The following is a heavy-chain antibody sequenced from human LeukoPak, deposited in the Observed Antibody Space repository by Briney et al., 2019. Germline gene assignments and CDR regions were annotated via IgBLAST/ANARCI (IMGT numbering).Heavy chain of an antibody. J-gene: IGHJ4*02. Sequence: PGGSLRLSCEASGFTFSSYTMTWVRQAPGKGLEWVSHISSGGDTTYYADFVKGRFTISRDNSKNTLYLQMNSLRAEDTAVSYCAKVATKGNYYDSSGYSLDYWGQGTLVTVSS. CDR2: ISSGGDTT. CDR1: GFTFSSYT. V-gene: IGHV3-23*01. CDR3: AKVATKGNYYDSSGYSLDY. D-gene: IGHD3-22*01.